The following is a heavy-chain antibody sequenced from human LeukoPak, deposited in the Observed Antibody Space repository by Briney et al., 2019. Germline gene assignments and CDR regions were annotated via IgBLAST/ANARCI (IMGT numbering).Heavy chain of an antibody. Sequence: ASVKVSCKVSGYTLSELSMHWVRQAPGKGLEWMGGFDPEDGETIYAQKFQGRVTMTEDTSTDTAYMELSSLRSEDTAVYYCATAGYYYYGMDVWGQGTTVTVSS. V-gene: IGHV1-24*01. CDR2: FDPEDGET. CDR1: GYTLSELS. CDR3: ATAGYYYYGMDV. J-gene: IGHJ6*02.